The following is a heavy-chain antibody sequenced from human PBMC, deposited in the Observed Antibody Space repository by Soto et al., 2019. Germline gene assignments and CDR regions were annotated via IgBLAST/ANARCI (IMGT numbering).Heavy chain of an antibody. CDR1: GFTFSSYG. Sequence: QVQLVESGGGVVQPGRSLRLSCAASGFTFSSYGMHWVRQAPGKGLEWVAVIWYDGSNKYYADSVKGRFTISRDNSKNTLYLQMNSLRAEDTAVYYCARDLPPGNYYGMDVWGPGTTVTVSS. CDR2: IWYDGSNK. CDR3: ARDLPPGNYYGMDV. V-gene: IGHV3-33*01. J-gene: IGHJ6*02.